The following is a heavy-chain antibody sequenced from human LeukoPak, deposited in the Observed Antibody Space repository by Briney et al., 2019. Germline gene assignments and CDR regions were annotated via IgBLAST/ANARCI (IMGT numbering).Heavy chain of an antibody. CDR1: GGSLSSGGYS. CDR3: ARGVRKDAVVAATHFDY. J-gene: IGHJ4*02. CDR2: IYHSGST. V-gene: IGHV4-30-2*01. Sequence: SETLSLTCAVSGGSLSSGGYSWSWIRQPPGKGLEWIGYIYHSGSTYYNPSLKSRVTISVDRSKNQFSLKLSSVTAADTAVYYCARGVRKDAVVAATHFDYWGQGTLVTVSS. D-gene: IGHD2-15*01.